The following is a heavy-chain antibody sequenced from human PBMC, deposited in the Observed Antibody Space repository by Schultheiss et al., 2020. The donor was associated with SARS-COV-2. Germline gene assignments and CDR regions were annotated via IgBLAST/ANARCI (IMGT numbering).Heavy chain of an antibody. D-gene: IGHD2-2*02. J-gene: IGHJ6*02. V-gene: IGHV3-30*03. CDR2: ISYDGSNK. CDR1: GFTFSSYG. Sequence: GGSLRLSCAASGFTFSSYGMHWVRQAPGKGLEWVAVISYDGSNKYYADSVKGRFTISRDNSKNTLYLQMNSLRAEDTAVYYCARPVVPAAISSPDYGMDVWGQGTTVTVSS. CDR3: ARPVVPAAISSPDYGMDV.